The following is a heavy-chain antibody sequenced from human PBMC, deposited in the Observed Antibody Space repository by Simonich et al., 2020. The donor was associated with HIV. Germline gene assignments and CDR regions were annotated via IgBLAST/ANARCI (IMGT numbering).Heavy chain of an antibody. D-gene: IGHD6-13*01. CDR1: GYSISSGYY. V-gene: IGHV4-38-2*01. Sequence: QVQLQESGPGLVKPSETLSLTCAVSGYSISSGYYWGWIRQPPGMGLEWIGSLYQSESTYYTPSIKRRVTISVDTSKNQFSLKLSSVTAADTAVYYCARVMQQQLDRYYYYGMDVWGQGTTVTVSS. CDR3: ARVMQQQLDRYYYYGMDV. J-gene: IGHJ6*02. CDR2: LYQSEST.